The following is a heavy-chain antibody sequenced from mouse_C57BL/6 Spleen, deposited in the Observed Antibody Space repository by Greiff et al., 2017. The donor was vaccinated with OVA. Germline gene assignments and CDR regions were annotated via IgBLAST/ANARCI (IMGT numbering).Heavy chain of an antibody. V-gene: IGHV1-55*01. J-gene: IGHJ2*01. CDR3: ARSYYSNDYFDY. CDR2: IYPGSGST. CDR1: GYTFTSYW. D-gene: IGHD2-5*01. Sequence: QVQLQQPGAELVKPGASVKMSCKASGYTFTSYWITWVKQRPGQGLEWIGDIYPGSGSTNYNEKFKSKATLTVDTSSSTAYMQLSSLTSEDSAVYYCARSYYSNDYFDYWGKGTTLTVSS.